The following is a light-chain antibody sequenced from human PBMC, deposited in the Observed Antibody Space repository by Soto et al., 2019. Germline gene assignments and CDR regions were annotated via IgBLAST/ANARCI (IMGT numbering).Light chain of an antibody. Sequence: EIVVTQSPGTLSLSPGERATLSCRASQSVSGSYLAWHQQKPGQAPRLLIYGASSRATGIPDRFSGSGSGTDFTLTISRLEPEDFAVYYCQQHGTSPITFGQGTRLEIK. CDR2: GAS. CDR3: QQHGTSPIT. V-gene: IGKV3-20*01. CDR1: QSVSGSY. J-gene: IGKJ5*01.